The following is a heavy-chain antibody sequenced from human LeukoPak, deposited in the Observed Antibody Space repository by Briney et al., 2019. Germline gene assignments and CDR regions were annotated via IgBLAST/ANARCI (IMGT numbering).Heavy chain of an antibody. V-gene: IGHV3-30*04. CDR1: GFTFSSYA. CDR2: ISYDGSNK. J-gene: IGHJ4*02. CDR3: ARDRQLVVFDY. D-gene: IGHD6-6*01. Sequence: GGSLRLSCAASGFTFSSYAMHWVRQAPGKGLEWVAVISYDGSNKYYADSVKGRFTISRDNSKNTLYLQMSSLRAEDTAVYYCARDRQLVVFDYWGQGTLVTVSS.